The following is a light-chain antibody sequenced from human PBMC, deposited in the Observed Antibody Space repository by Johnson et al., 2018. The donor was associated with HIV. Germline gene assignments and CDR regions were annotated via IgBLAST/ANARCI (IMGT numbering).Light chain of an antibody. Sequence: QSVLTQPPSVSAAPGQKVTISCSGNRSNIGDNYVSWYQQVPGTAPKLLIYDNNKRPSGIPDRFSGSKSGTSATLGITGLQTGDEADYYCGTWASSLSTGFFGTGTKVTVL. CDR2: DNN. J-gene: IGLJ1*01. CDR3: GTWASSLSTGF. CDR1: RSNIGDNY. V-gene: IGLV1-51*01.